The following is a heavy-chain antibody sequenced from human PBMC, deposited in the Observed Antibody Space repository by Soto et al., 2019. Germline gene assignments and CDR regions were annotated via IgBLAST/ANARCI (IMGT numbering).Heavy chain of an antibody. CDR3: ARHGIAAAAQVDY. V-gene: IGHV4-39*01. CDR1: GGSISSSSYY. J-gene: IGHJ4*02. Sequence: SETLSLTCTVSGGSISSSSYYWGWIRQPPGKGLEWIGSIYYSGSTYYNPSLKSRVTISVDTSKNQFSLKLSSVTAADTAVYYCARHGIAAAAQVDYWGQGTLVTVSS. D-gene: IGHD6-13*01. CDR2: IYYSGST.